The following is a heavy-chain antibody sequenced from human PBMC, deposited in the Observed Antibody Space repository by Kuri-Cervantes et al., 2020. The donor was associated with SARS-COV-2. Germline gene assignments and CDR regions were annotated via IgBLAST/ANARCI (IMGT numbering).Heavy chain of an antibody. D-gene: IGHD2-21*01. CDR1: RGTFNTHI. V-gene: IGHV1-69*13. J-gene: IGHJ5*02. Sequence: SVKVSCKASRGTFNTHIINWLRQAPGQGLEWMGGIRPVFGAPYYARKFRGRVTIAADESTSTVHMELGSLNSEDTAIYYCARETGDRKMGIDPWGQGTLVTVSS. CDR3: ARETGDRKMGIDP. CDR2: IRPVFGAP.